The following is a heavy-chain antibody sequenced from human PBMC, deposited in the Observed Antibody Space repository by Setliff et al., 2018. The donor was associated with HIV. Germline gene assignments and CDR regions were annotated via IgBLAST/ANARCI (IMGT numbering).Heavy chain of an antibody. D-gene: IGHD7-27*01. CDR3: ARDSTGDRAFDF. CDR2: IYTSGSS. CDR1: GGSISSFY. Sequence: LSLTCNVSGGSISSFYWSWIRQPAGKGLEWIGRIYTSGSSNYNPSLRSRVTMSVDTSKNQFSLKLSSVTAADTAVYYCARDSTGDRAFDFWGQGTMVTVSS. V-gene: IGHV4-4*07. J-gene: IGHJ3*01.